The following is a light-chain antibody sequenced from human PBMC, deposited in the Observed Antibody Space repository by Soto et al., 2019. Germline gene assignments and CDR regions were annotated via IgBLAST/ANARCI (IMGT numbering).Light chain of an antibody. CDR2: DVN. CDR3: SSYTSSSTRVV. Sequence: QSVLTQPASVSGSPGQSITISCTGTSSDVGRYNYVSWYQQHPGKAPKLMIYDVNIRPSGVSNRFSGSKSGNTASLTISGLQAEDEADYYCSSYTSSSTRVVFGGGTKLTVL. J-gene: IGLJ2*01. CDR1: SSDVGRYNY. V-gene: IGLV2-14*01.